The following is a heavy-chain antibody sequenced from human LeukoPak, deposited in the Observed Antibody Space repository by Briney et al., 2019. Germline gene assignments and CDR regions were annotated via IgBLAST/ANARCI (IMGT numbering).Heavy chain of an antibody. D-gene: IGHD3-10*01. Sequence: GGSLRLSCAASGFTVSSNYMSWVRQAPGKGLEWVSVIYSGGSTYYADSVKGRFTISRDNSKNTLYLQMNSLRAEDTAVYYCARDGNYYGSGSYYTYFDYWGQGTLVTVSS. V-gene: IGHV3-66*01. CDR3: ARDGNYYGSGSYYTYFDY. J-gene: IGHJ4*02. CDR1: GFTVSSNY. CDR2: IYSGGST.